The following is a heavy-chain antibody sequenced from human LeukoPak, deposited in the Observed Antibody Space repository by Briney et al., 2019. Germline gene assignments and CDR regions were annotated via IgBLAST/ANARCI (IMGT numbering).Heavy chain of an antibody. CDR1: GFTFSSYA. J-gene: IGHJ5*02. V-gene: IGHV3-23*01. Sequence: GGSLRLSCAASGFTFSSYAMSWVRQAPGKGLEWVSAISGSGGSTYYADSVKGRFTISRDNSKNTLYLQMNSLRAEDTAVYYCAKDDLSWWNYPNWFDPWGQGTLVTVSS. D-gene: IGHD1-7*01. CDR3: AKDDLSWWNYPNWFDP. CDR2: ISGSGGST.